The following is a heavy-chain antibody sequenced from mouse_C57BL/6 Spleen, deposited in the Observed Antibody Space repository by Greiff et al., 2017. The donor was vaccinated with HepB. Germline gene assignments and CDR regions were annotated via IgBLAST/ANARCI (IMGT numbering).Heavy chain of an antibody. J-gene: IGHJ2*01. CDR3: ARSGGYSGY. Sequence: VQLQQSGPELVKPGASVKISCKASGYTFTDYYMNWVKQSHGKSLEWIGDINPNNGGTSYNQKFKGKATLTVDKSSSTAYMELRSLTSEDSAVYYCARSGGYSGYWGQGTTLTVSS. CDR1: GYTFTDYY. CDR2: INPNNGGT. V-gene: IGHV1-26*01. D-gene: IGHD2-3*01.